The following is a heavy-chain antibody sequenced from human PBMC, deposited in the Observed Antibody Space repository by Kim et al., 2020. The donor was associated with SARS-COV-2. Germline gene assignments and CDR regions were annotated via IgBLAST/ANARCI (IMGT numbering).Heavy chain of an antibody. Sequence: GTVNYAPKLQGRVTITADESTNTDYMELSSLKSDDTAVYYCAREWQLVLDHWGQGSLVTVSS. CDR3: AREWQLVLDH. CDR2: GTV. J-gene: IGHJ4*02. V-gene: IGHV1-69*01. D-gene: IGHD6-6*01.